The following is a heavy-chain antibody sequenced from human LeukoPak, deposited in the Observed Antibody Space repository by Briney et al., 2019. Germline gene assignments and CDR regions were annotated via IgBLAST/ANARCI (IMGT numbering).Heavy chain of an antibody. CDR3: ATGAASYYGD. J-gene: IGHJ4*02. CDR1: GYIFTAYY. V-gene: IGHV1-2*02. D-gene: IGHD1-26*01. CDR2: INPNSGDT. Sequence: ASVKVSCKASGYIFTAYYMHWVRQAPGQGLEWMGWINPNSGDTNYAQKFQSRVTMARDTSINTVYMQLSRLRSDDTAVYYCATGAASYYGDWGQGTLVTVSS.